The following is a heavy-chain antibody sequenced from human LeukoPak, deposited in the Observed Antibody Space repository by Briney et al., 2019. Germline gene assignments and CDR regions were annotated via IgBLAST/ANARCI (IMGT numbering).Heavy chain of an antibody. V-gene: IGHV3-23*01. CDR2: ISGSGGST. CDR1: GFTFSSYG. J-gene: IGHJ5*02. CDR3: AKDLLVGGSWFDP. D-gene: IGHD2-8*02. Sequence: GGSLRLSCAASGFTFSSYGMHWVRQAPGKGLEWVSAISGSGGSTYYADSVKGRFTISRDNSKNTLYLQMNSLRAEDTAVYYCAKDLLVGGSWFDPWGQGTLVTVSS.